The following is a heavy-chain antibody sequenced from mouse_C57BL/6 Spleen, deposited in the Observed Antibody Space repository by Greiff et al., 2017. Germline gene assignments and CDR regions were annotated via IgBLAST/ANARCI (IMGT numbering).Heavy chain of an antibody. CDR3: AVITSVVATGGYSMDY. Sequence: EVQLQQSGAELVKPGASVKLSCTASGFNIQDYYMHWVKQRTEQGLEWIGRIDPEDGETKYAPKFQGKATITADNSSNTAYLPLSRLTSEDTSVYYFAVITSVVATGGYSMDYWGQGTSVTVSS. J-gene: IGHJ4*01. CDR2: IDPEDGET. V-gene: IGHV14-2*01. CDR1: GFNIQDYY. D-gene: IGHD1-1*01.